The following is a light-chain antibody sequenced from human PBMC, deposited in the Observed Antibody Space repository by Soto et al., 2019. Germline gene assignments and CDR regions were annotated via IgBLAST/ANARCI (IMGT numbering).Light chain of an antibody. CDR2: LGS. Sequence: DIVMTQSPLSLPVTPGEPASISCRSSQSLLHGNGYNYLHWYLQKPGQSPQLLIYLGSNRASGVPDRFSGSGSGTDFTLKISRVEAEDVGVYYCMQTLQNPFTFGRGTKVDSK. V-gene: IGKV2-28*01. CDR3: MQTLQNPFT. CDR1: QSLLHGNGYNY. J-gene: IGKJ3*01.